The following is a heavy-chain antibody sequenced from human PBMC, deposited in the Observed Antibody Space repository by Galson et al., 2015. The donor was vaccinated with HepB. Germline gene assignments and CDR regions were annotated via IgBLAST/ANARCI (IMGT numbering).Heavy chain of an antibody. V-gene: IGHV3-49*04. CDR1: GFTFGAYA. CDR3: TRAGGFGDYGMDV. Sequence: SLRLSCAASGFTFGAYAMSWVRQAPGKGLEWVGFIGSTAYGGTTEYAASVKGRFTISRDDSKSIAYLQMNSLKTEDTAVSYCTRAGGFGDYGMDVWGQGTTVTVSS. D-gene: IGHD3-10*01. J-gene: IGHJ6*02. CDR2: IGSTAYGGTT.